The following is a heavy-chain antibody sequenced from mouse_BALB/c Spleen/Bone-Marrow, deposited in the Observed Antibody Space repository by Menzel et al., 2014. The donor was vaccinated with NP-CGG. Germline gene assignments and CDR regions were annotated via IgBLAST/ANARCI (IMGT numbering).Heavy chain of an antibody. Sequence: EVQLQESGPELVKPGASVKISCKASGYSFTGYYMHWVKQSHGNSLDWIGYIYPYNGVSSYNQKFKGKATLTVDKSSSTAYMGLRSLTSDDSADYCCESRGEYFEVWGAGTTVTVSS. V-gene: IGHV1-31*01. CDR3: ESRGEYFEV. CDR1: GYSFTGYY. CDR2: IYPYNGVS. J-gene: IGHJ1*01.